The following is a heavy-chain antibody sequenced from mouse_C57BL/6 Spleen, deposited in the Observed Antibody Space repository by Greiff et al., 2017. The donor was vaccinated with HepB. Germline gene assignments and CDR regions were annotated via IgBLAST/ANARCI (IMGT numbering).Heavy chain of an antibody. CDR2: ISDGGSYT. J-gene: IGHJ4*01. CDR3: AREDYSNFYYAMDY. D-gene: IGHD2-5*01. CDR1: GFTFSSYA. Sequence: EVQLVESGGGLVKPGGSLKLSCAASGFTFSSYAMSWVRQTPEKRLEWVATISDGGSYTYYPDNVKGRFTISRDNAKNNLYLQMSHLKSEDTAMYYCAREDYSNFYYAMDYWGQGTSVTVSS. V-gene: IGHV5-4*01.